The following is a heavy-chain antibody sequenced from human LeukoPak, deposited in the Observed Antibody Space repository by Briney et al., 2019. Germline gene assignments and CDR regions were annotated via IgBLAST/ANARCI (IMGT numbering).Heavy chain of an antibody. D-gene: IGHD3-10*01. Sequence: TSETLSLTCTVSGGSISSSSYYWGWIRQPPGKGLEWIGSIYYSGSTYYNPSLKSRVTISVDTSKNQFSLKLSSVTAADTAVYYCAREGSRITMVRGVITDAFDIWGQGTMVTVSS. CDR2: IYYSGST. J-gene: IGHJ3*02. CDR1: GGSISSSSYY. V-gene: IGHV4-39*07. CDR3: AREGSRITMVRGVITDAFDI.